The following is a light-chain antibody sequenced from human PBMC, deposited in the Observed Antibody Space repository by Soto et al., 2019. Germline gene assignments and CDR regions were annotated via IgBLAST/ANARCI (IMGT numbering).Light chain of an antibody. CDR2: DAS. V-gene: IGKV3-11*01. Sequence: DIVLTQSPATLSLSPGERATLSCRASQSVSSYLAWYQQKPGQAPRLLIYDASNRASGIPARFSGSGSGTDCTITISSLEPEDFAVYYCQQRSDWPSTFGGGTKVEIK. J-gene: IGKJ4*01. CDR3: QQRSDWPST. CDR1: QSVSSY.